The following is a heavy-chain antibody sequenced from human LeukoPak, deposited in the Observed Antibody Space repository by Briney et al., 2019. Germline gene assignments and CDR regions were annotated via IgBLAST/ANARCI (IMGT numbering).Heavy chain of an antibody. D-gene: IGHD1-26*01. CDR2: ISSSGSSI. V-gene: IGHV3-11*04. CDR3: ARSPQWEPPDY. J-gene: IGHJ4*02. Sequence: PGGSLRLSCAASGFTFSDYYMSWIRQAPVKGLEWIAYISSSGSSIQYAESVRGRFTISRDNAKTSLYLQMNSLRAEDTSVYDCARSPQWEPPDYWGQGTLVSVSS. CDR1: GFTFSDYY.